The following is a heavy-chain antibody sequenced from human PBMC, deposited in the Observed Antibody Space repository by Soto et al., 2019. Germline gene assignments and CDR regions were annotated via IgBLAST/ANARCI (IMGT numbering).Heavy chain of an antibody. D-gene: IGHD2-2*01. CDR2: IYPGDSDT. Sequence: PGESLKISCKGSGYSFTSYWIGWVRQMPGKGLEWMGIIYPGDSDTRYSPSFQGQVTISADKSISTAYLQWSSLKASDTAMYYCARCGTDIVVVPAAMFGGDYYYYYMDVWGKGTTVTVSS. CDR1: GYSFTSYW. CDR3: ARCGTDIVVVPAAMFGGDYYYYYMDV. V-gene: IGHV5-51*01. J-gene: IGHJ6*03.